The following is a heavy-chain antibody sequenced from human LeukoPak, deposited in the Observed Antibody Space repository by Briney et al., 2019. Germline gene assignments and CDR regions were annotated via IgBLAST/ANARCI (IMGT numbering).Heavy chain of an antibody. D-gene: IGHD2-15*01. CDR3: ARQVVGILS. CDR2: ISYSGST. CDR1: GASIGRAY. Sequence: SETLALTCTVSGASIGRAYWSWIRQPPGKGLEWIGHISYSGSTKYNPSLKSRVTISVDTSKNQFSLKLSSVTAADTAVYYCARQVVGILSWGQGTLVTVSS. V-gene: IGHV4-59*01. J-gene: IGHJ4*02.